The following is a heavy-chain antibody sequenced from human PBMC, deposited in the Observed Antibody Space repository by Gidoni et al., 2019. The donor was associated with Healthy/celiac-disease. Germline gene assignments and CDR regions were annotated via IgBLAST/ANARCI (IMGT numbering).Heavy chain of an antibody. CDR2: INPNSGGT. CDR1: GYTFTGYY. CDR3: ARVGELGYCSGGSCSPYYYYGMDV. D-gene: IGHD2-15*01. V-gene: IGHV1-2*06. Sequence: QVQLVQSGAEVKKPGASVKVSCKASGYTFTGYYMHWVRPAPGQGLEWIGRINPNSGGTNYAQKCQGRVTMTRDTSSSTAYMELSRLRSDDTAVYYCARVGELGYCSGGSCSPYYYYGMDVWGQGTTVTVSS. J-gene: IGHJ6*02.